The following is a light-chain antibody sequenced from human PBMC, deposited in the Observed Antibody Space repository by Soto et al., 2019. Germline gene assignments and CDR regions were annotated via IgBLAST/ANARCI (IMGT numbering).Light chain of an antibody. V-gene: IGLV2-23*02. CDR1: SSDVGSYNL. J-gene: IGLJ2*01. CDR2: EVS. CDR3: SSYAGRSVV. Sequence: QSALTQPASVSGSPGQSITISCTGTSSDVGSYNLVSWYQQHPGKAPNLMIYEVSERPAVVSNRSSGSKSGNTASLTISGLSAEDDADYYCSSYAGRSVVFGGGTKLTVL.